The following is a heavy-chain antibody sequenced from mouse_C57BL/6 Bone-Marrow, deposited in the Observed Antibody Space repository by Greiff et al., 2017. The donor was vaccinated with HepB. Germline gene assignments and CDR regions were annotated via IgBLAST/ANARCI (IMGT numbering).Heavy chain of an antibody. J-gene: IGHJ2*01. V-gene: IGHV5-6*01. CDR1: GFTFSSYG. CDR2: ISSGGSYT. Sequence: EVQLVESGGDLVKPGGSLKLSCAASGFTFSSYGMSWVRQTPDKRLEWVATISSGGSYTYYPDSVKGRFTISRDNAKNTLYLQMSSLKSEDTAMYDCARHGRLLRLYYFDYWGQGTTLTVSS. D-gene: IGHD1-2*01. CDR3: ARHGRLLRLYYFDY.